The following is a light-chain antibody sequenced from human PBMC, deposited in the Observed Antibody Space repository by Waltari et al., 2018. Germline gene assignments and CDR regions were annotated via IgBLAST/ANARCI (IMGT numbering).Light chain of an antibody. Sequence: QLVLTQSPSASASLGASVKLTCTLSSGHINNVIAWLPQRPEKGPRYLMKVNSDGSHNKGAEIPDRFSGSGSGAERYLSISSLQSEDEADYICQTGGHGTWVFGGGTKLTVL. CDR2: VNSDGSH. J-gene: IGLJ3*02. CDR3: QTGGHGTWV. V-gene: IGLV4-69*01. CDR1: SGHINNV.